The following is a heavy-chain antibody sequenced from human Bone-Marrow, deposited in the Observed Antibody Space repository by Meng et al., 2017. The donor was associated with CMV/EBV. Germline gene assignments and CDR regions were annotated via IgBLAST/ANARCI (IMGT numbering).Heavy chain of an antibody. CDR2: ITSKANSYAT. D-gene: IGHD3-16*01. Sequence: GEYLKISCAASGFTFSGSAMHWVRQASGKGLEWVGHITSKANSYATLYAASVKGRFNISRDDSKNTAYLQMNSLKTEDTAVYYCSPLGAELSPWGQGALVTVSS. V-gene: IGHV3-73*01. J-gene: IGHJ4*02. CDR1: GFTFSGSA. CDR3: SPLGAELSP.